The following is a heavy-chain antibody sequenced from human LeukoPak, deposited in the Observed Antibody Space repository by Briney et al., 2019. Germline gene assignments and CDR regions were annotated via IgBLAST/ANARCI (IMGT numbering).Heavy chain of an antibody. CDR3: ARQDHGPDY. J-gene: IGHJ4*02. CDR2: INKDGSEK. D-gene: IGHD1-14*01. CDR1: GFTFSNHW. Sequence: GGSLRLSCSASGFTFSNHWMNWVRQAPGKGLEWVANINKDGSEKNYVVSVKGRFTISRDNAKNSLYLQMNYLRPEDTAVYYCARQDHGPDYWGQGTLVTVSS. V-gene: IGHV3-7*01.